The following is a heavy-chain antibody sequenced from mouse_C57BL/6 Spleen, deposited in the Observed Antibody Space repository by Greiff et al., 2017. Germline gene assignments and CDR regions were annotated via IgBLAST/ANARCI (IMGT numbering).Heavy chain of an antibody. CDR2: IDPSDSYT. Sequence: QVQLQQPGAELVKPGASVKLSCKASGYTFTSYWMQWVKQRPGQGLEWIGEIDPSDSYTNYNQKFKGKATLTVDTSSSTAYMQLSSLTSEDSAVYDCASHGYGSSYWDLDVWGTGTTVTVSS. J-gene: IGHJ1*03. CDR3: ASHGYGSSYWDLDV. V-gene: IGHV1-50*01. CDR1: GYTFTSYW. D-gene: IGHD1-1*01.